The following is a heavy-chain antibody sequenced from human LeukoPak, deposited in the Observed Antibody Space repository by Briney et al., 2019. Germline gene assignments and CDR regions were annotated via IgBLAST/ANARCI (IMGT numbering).Heavy chain of an antibody. CDR3: AREQAYWFGP. V-gene: IGHV3-53*01. Sequence: PGGSLRLSCAASGFTVSNSYMTWVRQAPGKGLEWVSFIYPAGTTSYADSVKGRFTISRDSSKNTLHLQMNSLRADDTAVYYSAREQAYWFGPWGQGSLVTVSS. CDR2: IYPAGTT. J-gene: IGHJ5*02. CDR1: GFTVSNSY.